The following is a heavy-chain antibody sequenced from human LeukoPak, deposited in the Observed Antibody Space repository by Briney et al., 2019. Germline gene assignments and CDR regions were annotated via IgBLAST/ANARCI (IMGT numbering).Heavy chain of an antibody. CDR1: GFTFNTFN. D-gene: IGHD2/OR15-2a*01. J-gene: IGHJ4*02. Sequence: GGSLRLSCAASGFTFNTFNMNWVRKAPGKGLEWVSGISESGGSTKYADSVKGRFTISRDNSLNTVYLQMNSLRADDTAVYLCAILSWDGRGSFYWGQGTLVSVSS. V-gene: IGHV3-23*01. CDR3: AILSWDGRGSFY. CDR2: ISESGGST.